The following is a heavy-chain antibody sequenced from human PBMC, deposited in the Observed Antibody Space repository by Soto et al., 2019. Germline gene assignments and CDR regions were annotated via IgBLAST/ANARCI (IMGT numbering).Heavy chain of an antibody. Sequence: QVQLVQSGAEVKKPGSSVKVSCKASGGTFSSYAISWVRQAPGHGLEWMGGIIPIFGTANYAQKFQGRVTITADESTSTAYMELSSLRSEDTAVYYCARRNYYGSGSSETRGDAFDIWGQGTMVTVSS. J-gene: IGHJ3*02. V-gene: IGHV1-69*01. CDR3: ARRNYYGSGSSETRGDAFDI. D-gene: IGHD3-10*01. CDR1: GGTFSSYA. CDR2: IIPIFGTA.